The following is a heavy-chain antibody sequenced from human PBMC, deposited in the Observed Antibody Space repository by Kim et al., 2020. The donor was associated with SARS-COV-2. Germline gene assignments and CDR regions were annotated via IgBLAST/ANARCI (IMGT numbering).Heavy chain of an antibody. V-gene: IGHV5-10-1*01. CDR2: IDPSNSYT. Sequence: KVSCKASGYTFTNNWITWVRHMPGKGLEGMGRIDPSNSYTDYSPSFQGHVTISADKSISTVYLHWISLKASASAIYYCARGRGWTDYWGQGTLVTVS. CDR3: ARGRGWTDY. D-gene: IGHD1-26*01. J-gene: IGHJ4*02. CDR1: GYTFTNNW.